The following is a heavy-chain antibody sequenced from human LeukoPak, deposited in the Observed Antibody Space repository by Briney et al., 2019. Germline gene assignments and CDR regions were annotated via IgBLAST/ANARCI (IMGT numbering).Heavy chain of an antibody. V-gene: IGHV1-2*02. Sequence: ASVKVSCMASGYTFTGYYMHWVRQAPGQGLEWMGWINPNSGGTNYAQKFQGRVTTTRDTSISTAYMELCRLRYDDTAVYYCARLCSSTSCQGEDAFDIWGQGTMVTVSS. J-gene: IGHJ3*02. D-gene: IGHD2-2*01. CDR3: ARLCSSTSCQGEDAFDI. CDR1: GYTFTGYY. CDR2: INPNSGGT.